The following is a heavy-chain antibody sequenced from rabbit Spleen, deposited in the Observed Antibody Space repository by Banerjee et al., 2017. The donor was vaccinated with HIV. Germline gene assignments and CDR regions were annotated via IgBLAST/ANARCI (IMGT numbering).Heavy chain of an antibody. V-gene: IGHV1S40*01. J-gene: IGHJ6*01. D-gene: IGHD8-1*01. CDR2: INAVTGKA. Sequence: QSLEESGGDLVKPGASLTLTCTASGFSFNSAYYMSWVRQAPGKGLEWIACINAVTGKAVYATWAKGRFTCSKTSSTTVTLQMTSLTVADTATYFCARDTGSSFSSYGMDLWGPGTLVTVS. CDR3: ARDTGSSFSSYGMDL. CDR1: GFSFNSAYY.